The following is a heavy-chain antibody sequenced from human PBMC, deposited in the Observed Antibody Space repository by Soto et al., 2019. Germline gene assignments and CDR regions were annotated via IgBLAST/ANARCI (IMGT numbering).Heavy chain of an antibody. CDR2: FSASGGTT. D-gene: IGHD3-22*01. J-gene: IGHJ4*02. V-gene: IGHV3-23*01. CDR1: GFTFGTYA. CDR3: ARGLKGGHYYETSGYLDY. Sequence: EVQLLESGGGLVQPGGSPRLSCAASGFTFGTYAMSWVRQAPGKGLEWVSAFSASGGTTYYADSVKGRFTISRDNSRNTTYLQMNSLRADDTAVYYCARGLKGGHYYETSGYLDYWGQGTLVTVSS.